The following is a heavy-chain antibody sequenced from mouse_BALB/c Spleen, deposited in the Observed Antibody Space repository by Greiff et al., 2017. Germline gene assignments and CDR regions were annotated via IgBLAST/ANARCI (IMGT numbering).Heavy chain of an antibody. J-gene: IGHJ1*01. CDR2: ISYSGST. CDR1: GYSITSDYA. Sequence: EVKLQESGPGLVKPSQSLSLTCTVTGYSITSDYAWNWIRQSPGNKLEWMGYISYSGSTSYNPSLKSRISITRDTSKNQFFLQLNSVTTEDTATYCCARYYGNYDWYFDVWGAGTTVTVSS. CDR3: ARYYGNYDWYFDV. V-gene: IGHV3-2*02. D-gene: IGHD2-1*01.